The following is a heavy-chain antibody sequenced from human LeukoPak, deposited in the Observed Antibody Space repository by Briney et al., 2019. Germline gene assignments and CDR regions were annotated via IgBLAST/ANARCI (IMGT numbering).Heavy chain of an antibody. CDR3: ARGDCSSTSCYTRRYWFDP. D-gene: IGHD2-2*02. Sequence: PSETLSLTCTVSGGSISSYYWSWIRQPPGKGLEWIGYIYYSGSTNYNPSLRSRVTISVDTSKNQFSLKLSSVTAADTAVYYCARGDCSSTSCYTRRYWFDPWGQGTLVTVSS. J-gene: IGHJ5*02. V-gene: IGHV4-59*01. CDR2: IYYSGST. CDR1: GGSISSYY.